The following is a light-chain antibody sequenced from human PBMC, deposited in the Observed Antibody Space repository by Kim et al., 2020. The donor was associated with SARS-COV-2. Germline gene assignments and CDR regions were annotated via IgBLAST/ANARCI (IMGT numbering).Light chain of an antibody. J-gene: IGKJ5*01. Sequence: SPGERATLSCWASQSVSSYLAWYQQKPGQAPRLLIYDASNRATGIPARFSGSGSGTDFTLTISSLEPEDFAVYYCQQRRNWPRITFGQGTRLEIK. CDR1: QSVSSY. CDR3: QQRRNWPRIT. CDR2: DAS. V-gene: IGKV3-11*01.